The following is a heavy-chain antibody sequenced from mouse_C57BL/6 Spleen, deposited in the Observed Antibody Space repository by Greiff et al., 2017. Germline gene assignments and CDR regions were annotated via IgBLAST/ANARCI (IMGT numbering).Heavy chain of an antibody. J-gene: IGHJ4*01. CDR3: ARDYSNYGYAMDY. V-gene: IGHV5-4*01. Sequence: EVHLVESGGGLVKPGGSLKLSCAASGFTFSSYAMSWVRQTPEKRLEWVATISDGGSYTYYPDNVKGRFTISRDNAKNNLYLQMSHLKSEDTAMYYCARDYSNYGYAMDYWGQGTSVTVSS. CDR1: GFTFSSYA. D-gene: IGHD2-5*01. CDR2: ISDGGSYT.